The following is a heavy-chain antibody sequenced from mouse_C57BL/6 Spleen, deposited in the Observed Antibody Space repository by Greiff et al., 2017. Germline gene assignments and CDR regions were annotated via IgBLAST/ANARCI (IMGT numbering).Heavy chain of an antibody. CDR1: GYSITSGYY. CDR3: ERGRPYDGYSAWFAY. Sequence: VQLKESGPGLVKPSQSLSLTCPVTGYSITSGYYWNWIRQFPGNKLEWMGYIRYDGSNNYNPSLKNRISITRYTSKNQFYLKLNSVTTEDTATYDCERGRPYDGYSAWFAYWGQGTLVTVSA. V-gene: IGHV3-6*01. D-gene: IGHD2-3*01. J-gene: IGHJ3*01. CDR2: IRYDGSN.